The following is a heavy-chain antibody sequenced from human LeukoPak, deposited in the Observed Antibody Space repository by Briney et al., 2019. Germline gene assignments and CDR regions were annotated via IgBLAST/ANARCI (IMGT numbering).Heavy chain of an antibody. CDR2: IKQDGSEK. V-gene: IGHV3-7*01. CDR1: GFTFSSYW. D-gene: IGHD6-13*01. J-gene: IGHJ4*02. Sequence: PGGSLRLSCAASGFTFSSYWMSWVRQAPGKGLEWVANIKQDGSEKYYVDSVKGRFTISRDSAKNSLYLQMNSLRAEDTAVYYCARPPIGSSWYARFYDYWGQGTLVTVSS. CDR3: ARPPIGSSWYARFYDY.